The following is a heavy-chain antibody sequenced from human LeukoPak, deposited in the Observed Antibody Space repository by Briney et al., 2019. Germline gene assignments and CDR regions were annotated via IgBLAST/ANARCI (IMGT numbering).Heavy chain of an antibody. CDR3: ARGCTNGVCYKGLDY. CDR2: ISAYNGNT. J-gene: IGHJ4*02. CDR1: GYTFTSYG. D-gene: IGHD2-8*01. V-gene: IGHV1-18*01. Sequence: ASVKVSCMASGYTFTSYGISWVRQAPGQGLEWMGWISAYNGNTNYAQKLQGRVTMTTDTSTSTAYMELRSLRSDDTAVYYCARGCTNGVCYKGLDYWGQGTLVTVSS.